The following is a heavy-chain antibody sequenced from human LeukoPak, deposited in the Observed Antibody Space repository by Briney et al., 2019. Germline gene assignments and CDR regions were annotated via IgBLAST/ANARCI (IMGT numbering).Heavy chain of an antibody. J-gene: IGHJ5*02. CDR2: IYPGDSDT. CDR1: GYSFTSYW. CDR3: ARQGRTYYDILTGYYIRGDWFDP. D-gene: IGHD3-9*01. Sequence: GESLKISCKGSGYSFTSYWIGWVRQMPGKGLEWMGIIYPGDSDTRYSPSFQGQVTISADKSISTAYLQWSSLKASDTAMYYCARQGRTYYDILTGYYIRGDWFDPWGQGTLVTVSS. V-gene: IGHV5-51*01.